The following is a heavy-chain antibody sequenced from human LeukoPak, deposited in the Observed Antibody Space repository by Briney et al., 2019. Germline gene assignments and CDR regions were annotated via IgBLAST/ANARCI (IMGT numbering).Heavy chain of an antibody. D-gene: IGHD2-21*02. CDR2: ISGSGTNT. J-gene: IGHJ4*02. CDR1: GFTFSSYA. V-gene: IGHV3-23*01. CDR3: AKDVSPLMVTPWDY. Sequence: PGGSLRLSCAASGFTFSSYAMSWVRQAPGRGLEWVSGISGSGTNTYYADSVKGRFTISRDNSKNTLYLQMNSLRAEDTAVYYCAKDVSPLMVTPWDYWGQGTLVTVSS.